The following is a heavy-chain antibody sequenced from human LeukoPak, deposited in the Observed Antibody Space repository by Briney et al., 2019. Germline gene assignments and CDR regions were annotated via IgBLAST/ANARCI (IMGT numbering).Heavy chain of an antibody. D-gene: IGHD6-13*01. CDR3: ARDGRRYSSSWYYFDY. V-gene: IGHV4-59*12. Sequence: SETLSLTCTVSGGSISSYYWSWVRQPPGKGLEWVGYIYYSGSTYYNPSLKSRVTISVDTSKNQFSLKLSSVTAADTAVYYCARDGRRYSSSWYYFDYWGQGTLVTVSS. CDR2: IYYSGST. J-gene: IGHJ4*02. CDR1: GGSISSYY.